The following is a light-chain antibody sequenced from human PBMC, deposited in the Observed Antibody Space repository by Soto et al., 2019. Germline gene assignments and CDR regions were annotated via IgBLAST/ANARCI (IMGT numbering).Light chain of an antibody. CDR3: QQYCGSPRVT. CDR1: QSVSSNY. Sequence: EIVLTQSPGTLSLSPGERATLSCRASQSVSSNYLAWYQQKPGQAPRLLIYGASSRATGIPDRFIGSGSGTYFTLTSSRLEPEDFAVYYWQQYCGSPRVTFGGGTKVVIK. V-gene: IGKV3-20*01. CDR2: GAS. J-gene: IGKJ4*01.